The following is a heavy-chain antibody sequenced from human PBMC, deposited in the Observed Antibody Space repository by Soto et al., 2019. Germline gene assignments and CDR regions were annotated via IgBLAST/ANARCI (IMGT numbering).Heavy chain of an antibody. D-gene: IGHD6-19*01. CDR3: ARDALTLAVAGTHWFDP. CDR1: GYTFTSYY. CDR2: INPSGGST. V-gene: IGHV1-46*03. J-gene: IGHJ5*02. Sequence: ASVKVSCKASGYTFTSYYMHWVRQAPGQGLEWMGIINPSGGSTSYAQKFQGRVTMTRDTSTSTVYMELSSLRFEDTSVYYCARDALTLAVAGTHWFDPWGQGTLVTVSS.